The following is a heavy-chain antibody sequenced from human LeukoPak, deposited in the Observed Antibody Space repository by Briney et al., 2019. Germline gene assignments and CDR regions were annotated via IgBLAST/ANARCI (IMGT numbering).Heavy chain of an antibody. CDR2: ISYDGSNK. D-gene: IGHD2-21*01. Sequence: PGGSLRLSCAASGFTFSSYAMHWVRQAPGKGLEWVAVISYDGSNKYYADSVKGRFTISRDNSKNTLYLQMNSLRAEDTAVYYCARAHSIAFDIWGQGTMVTVSS. J-gene: IGHJ3*02. CDR1: GFTFSSYA. V-gene: IGHV3-30-3*01. CDR3: ARAHSIAFDI.